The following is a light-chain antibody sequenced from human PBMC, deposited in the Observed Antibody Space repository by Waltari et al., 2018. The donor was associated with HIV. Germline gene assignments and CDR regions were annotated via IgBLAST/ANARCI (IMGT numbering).Light chain of an antibody. Sequence: QVVVTQEPSLSVSPGGTVTVTCASVTGSVSRNHYTHWIQLKPGQAPRTLIYDTEKRHPWTPGRFAGSLSGGRAALMLAGALPDDEADYDWLLSYSGVRVFGGGTKLTV. CDR1: TGSVSRNHY. CDR2: DTE. CDR3: LLSYSGVRV. V-gene: IGLV7-46*01. J-gene: IGLJ3*02.